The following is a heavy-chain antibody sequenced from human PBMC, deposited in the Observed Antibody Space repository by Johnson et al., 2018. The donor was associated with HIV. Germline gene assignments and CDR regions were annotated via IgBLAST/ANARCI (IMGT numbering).Heavy chain of an antibody. CDR2: LSWNSISI. CDR1: GFTFDDYA. D-gene: IGHD6-19*01. J-gene: IGHJ3*02. CDR3: AKGGSAVAVAFDI. V-gene: IGHV3-9*01. Sequence: VQLVESGGGLVQPGRSLRLSCAASGFTFDDYAMHWVRQAPGKGLEWVSGLSWNSISIRYADSVKGRFTISRDNSKNTLYLQMNSLRAEDTAVYYCAKGGSAVAVAFDIWGQGTLVTVSS.